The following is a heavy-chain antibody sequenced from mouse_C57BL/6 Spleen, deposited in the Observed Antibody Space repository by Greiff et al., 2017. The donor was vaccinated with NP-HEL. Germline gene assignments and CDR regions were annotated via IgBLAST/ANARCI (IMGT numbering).Heavy chain of an antibody. CDR3: ARGYGSRAMDY. J-gene: IGHJ4*01. CDR2: IYPGDGDT. D-gene: IGHD1-1*01. Sequence: QVQLQQSGPELVKPGASVKISCKASGYAFSSSWMNWVKQRPGKGLEWIGRIYPGDGDTNYNGKFKGKATLTADKSSSTAYMQLSSLTSEDSAVYFCARGYGSRAMDYWGQGTSVTVSS. CDR1: GYAFSSSW. V-gene: IGHV1-82*01.